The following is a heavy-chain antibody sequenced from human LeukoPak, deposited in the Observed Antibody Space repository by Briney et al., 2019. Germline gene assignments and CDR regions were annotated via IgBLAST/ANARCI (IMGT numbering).Heavy chain of an antibody. CDR3: AREREANWFDP. V-gene: IGHV4-61*02. D-gene: IGHD5-24*01. CDR2: IYTSGTT. J-gene: IGHJ5*02. Sequence: PSQTLSLTCTVSGGSISSPNYYWSWIRQPAGKGLEWIGRIYTSGTTNYNPSLKSRVTISVDTSKNQFSLKLSSVTAADTAVYYCAREREANWFDPWGQGTLVTVSS. CDR1: GGSISSPNYY.